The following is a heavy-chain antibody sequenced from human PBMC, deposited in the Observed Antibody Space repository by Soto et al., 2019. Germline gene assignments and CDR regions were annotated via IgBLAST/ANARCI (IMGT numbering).Heavy chain of an antibody. CDR3: ARESEDLTSNFDY. CDR2: ISSTTNYI. CDR1: GFIFTRYS. Sequence: GVSLRLSCAASGFIFTRYSMNWVRQAPGKGLEWVSSISSTTNYIYYGDSMKGRFTISRDNAKNSLYLEMNSLRAEDTAVYYCARESEDLTSNFDYWGQGTLVTVSS. J-gene: IGHJ4*02. V-gene: IGHV3-21*06.